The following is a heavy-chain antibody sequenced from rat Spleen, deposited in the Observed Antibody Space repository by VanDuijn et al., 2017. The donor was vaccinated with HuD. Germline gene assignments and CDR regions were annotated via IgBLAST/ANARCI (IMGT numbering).Heavy chain of an antibody. CDR1: GFSFSAFP. D-gene: IGHD1-9*01. J-gene: IGHJ2*01. Sequence: EVQLVESGGGLVQPGRSMKLSCAASGFSFSAFPMAWVRQAPTKGLEWVATIRPSGADTYYRDSVKGRFTISRDNAKSTLYLQMNSLRSEDTANYYCTRDRTYYGFTLDYWGQGVMVTVSS. CDR2: IRPSGADT. CDR3: TRDRTYYGFTLDY. V-gene: IGHV5-46*01.